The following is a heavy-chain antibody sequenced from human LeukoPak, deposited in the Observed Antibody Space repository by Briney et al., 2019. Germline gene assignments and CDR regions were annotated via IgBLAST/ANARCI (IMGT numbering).Heavy chain of an antibody. CDR3: ARDLRRYFDY. CDR2: ISSSSSYI. Sequence: GSLRLSCAASGFTFSSYSMNWVRQAPGKGLEWVSSISSSSSYIYYADSVKGRFTISRDNAKNSLYLQMNSLRAEDTAVYYCARDLRRYFDYWGQGTLVTVSS. J-gene: IGHJ4*02. CDR1: GFTFSSYS. V-gene: IGHV3-21*01.